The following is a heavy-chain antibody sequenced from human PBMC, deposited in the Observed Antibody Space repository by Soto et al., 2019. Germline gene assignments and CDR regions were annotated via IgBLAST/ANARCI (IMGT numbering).Heavy chain of an antibody. CDR1: GFTFSGYG. Sequence: GGSLRLSCAASGFTFSGYGMHWVRQAPGKGLEWVAVTRHDGSNTYYADSGRGRFTISRDNSEKTLYLQMNSLRAEDTATYFCATAYYDSRGFQDRWGQGTLVTVSS. CDR2: TRHDGSNT. CDR3: ATAYYDSRGFQDR. V-gene: IGHV3-30*02. D-gene: IGHD3-22*01. J-gene: IGHJ5*02.